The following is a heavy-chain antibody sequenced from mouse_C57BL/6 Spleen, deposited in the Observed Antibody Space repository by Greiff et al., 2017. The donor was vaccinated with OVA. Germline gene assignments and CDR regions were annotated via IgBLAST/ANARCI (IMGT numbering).Heavy chain of an antibody. J-gene: IGHJ3*01. CDR3: ARDYYGSKFAY. CDR2: IYPGDGDT. CDR1: GYAFSSYW. Sequence: VKLMESGAELVKPGASVKISCKASGYAFSSYWMNWVKQRPGKGLEWIGQIYPGDGDTNYNGKFKGKATLTADKSSSTAYMQLSSLTSEDSAVYFCARDYYGSKFAYWGQGTLVTVSA. D-gene: IGHD1-1*01. V-gene: IGHV1-80*01.